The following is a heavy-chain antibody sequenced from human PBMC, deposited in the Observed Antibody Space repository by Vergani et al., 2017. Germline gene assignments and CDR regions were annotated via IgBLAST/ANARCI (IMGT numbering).Heavy chain of an antibody. CDR2: IRPYTGHT. Sequence: QVQLVQSGAELKKPGASVSVSCKGSSHTFQTYGISWVRQAPGNGLEWMAWIRPYTGHTIYAQKFQDRVTMTADTPTNTAYMELRSLRSDDTAVYFCAGVATSISEVTPTAVDVWGQGTMVTVSS. J-gene: IGHJ3*01. CDR3: AGVATSISEVTPTAVDV. D-gene: IGHD5-18*01. CDR1: SHTFQTYG. V-gene: IGHV1-18*01.